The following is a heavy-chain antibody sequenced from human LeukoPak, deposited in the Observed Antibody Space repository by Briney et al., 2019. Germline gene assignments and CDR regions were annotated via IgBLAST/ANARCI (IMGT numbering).Heavy chain of an antibody. V-gene: IGHV1-24*01. CDR2: FDLEDGEL. CDR1: GYSLSELA. Sequence: ASVKVSCKVSGYSLSELAVHWVRQAPGDGLEWMGNFDLEDGELIYAQKFQGRVTMTEDSSTDTIYMQLSSLRSEDTAVYYCAAWAGRGNVRQGNYYYYMDVWGKGTTVTVS. J-gene: IGHJ6*03. D-gene: IGHD1-26*01. CDR3: AAWAGRGNVRQGNYYYYMDV.